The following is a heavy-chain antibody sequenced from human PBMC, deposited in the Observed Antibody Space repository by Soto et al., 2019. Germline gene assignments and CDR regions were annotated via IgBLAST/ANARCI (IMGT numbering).Heavy chain of an antibody. CDR3: AKDAVTSLDY. J-gene: IGHJ4*02. V-gene: IGHV3-30*18. D-gene: IGHD4-17*01. CDR1: GFTFSSYG. CDR2: ISYDGSNK. Sequence: GGSLRLSCAASGFTFSSYGMHWVRQAPGKGLEWVAVISYDGSNKYYADSVKGRFTISRDNSKNTLYLQMNSLRAEDTAVYYCAKDAVTSLDYWGQGTLVTVSS.